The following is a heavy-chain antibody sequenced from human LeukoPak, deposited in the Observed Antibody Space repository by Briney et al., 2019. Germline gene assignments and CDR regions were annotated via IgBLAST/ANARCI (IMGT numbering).Heavy chain of an antibody. CDR3: ASNPVLYDYVWGSYRPSF. CDR2: IYHSGST. V-gene: IGHV4-4*02. CDR1: GGSISSSNW. J-gene: IGHJ4*02. D-gene: IGHD3-16*02. Sequence: SETLSLTCAVSGGSISSSNWWSWVRQPPGKGLEWIGEIYHSGSTNYNPSLKSRVTISVDKSKNQFSLKLSSVTAADTAVYYCASNPVLYDYVWGSYRPSFWGQGTLVTVSS.